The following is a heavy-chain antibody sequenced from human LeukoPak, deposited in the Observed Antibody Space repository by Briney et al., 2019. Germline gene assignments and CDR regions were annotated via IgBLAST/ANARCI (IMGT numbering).Heavy chain of an antibody. CDR3: ARYTTGWFLNY. Sequence: GGSLRHSRAASRFTFSGHGMHWVRPAPGRGVEWVAVIWYDGSNKYYADSATGRFTISRDNSKNTLYLQMNSLRAEDTAVYYCARYTTGWFLNYGGKGTLVTVSS. D-gene: IGHD6-19*01. CDR2: IWYDGSNK. J-gene: IGHJ4*02. V-gene: IGHV3-33*01. CDR1: RFTFSGHG.